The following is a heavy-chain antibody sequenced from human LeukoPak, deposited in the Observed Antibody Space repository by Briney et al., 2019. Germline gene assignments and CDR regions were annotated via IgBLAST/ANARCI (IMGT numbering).Heavy chain of an antibody. J-gene: IGHJ4*02. CDR2: FYWDDDK. V-gene: IGHV2-5*02. CDR1: GFSLSLSGAG. CDR3: ARSAAGFDY. Sequence: QTLTLTCTFSGFSLSLSGAGVGWVRQPPGKAPEWLALFYWDDDKHYSPSLITRLTITNDTSKNQVVLTMTNMDPIDTATYYCARSAAGFDYWGQGTLVTVSS. D-gene: IGHD6-13*01.